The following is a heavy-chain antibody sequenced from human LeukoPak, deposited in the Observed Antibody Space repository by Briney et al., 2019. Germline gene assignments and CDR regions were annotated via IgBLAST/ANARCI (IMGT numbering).Heavy chain of an antibody. CDR3: AREVYADSSGYYVAWFDP. Sequence: PSETLSLTCTVSGGSVSSYYWSWIRQPPGKGLEWIGYIYYSGSTNYNPSLKSRVTISVDTSKNQFSLKLSSVTAADTAVYYCAREVYADSSGYYVAWFDPWGQGTLVTVSS. V-gene: IGHV4-59*02. CDR1: GGSVSSYY. D-gene: IGHD3-22*01. CDR2: IYYSGST. J-gene: IGHJ5*02.